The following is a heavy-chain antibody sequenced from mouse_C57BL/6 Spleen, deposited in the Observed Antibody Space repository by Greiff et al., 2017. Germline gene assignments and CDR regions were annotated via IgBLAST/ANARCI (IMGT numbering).Heavy chain of an antibody. V-gene: IGHV1-49*01. CDR1: YFAFMASA. Sequence: LQQSGAELVRPGSSVKLSCKDSYFAFMASAMHWVKQRPGHGLEWIGSFTMYSDATEYSENFKGKATLTANTSSSTAYMELSSLTSEDSAVYYGARSPGSTTVVDYYAMDYWGQGTSVTVSS. D-gene: IGHD1-1*01. CDR2: FTMYSDAT. J-gene: IGHJ4*01. CDR3: ARSPGSTTVVDYYAMDY.